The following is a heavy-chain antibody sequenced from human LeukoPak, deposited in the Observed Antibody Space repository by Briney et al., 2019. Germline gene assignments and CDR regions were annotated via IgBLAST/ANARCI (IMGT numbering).Heavy chain of an antibody. J-gene: IGHJ6*02. V-gene: IGHV3-15*07. CDR3: TSRPVAGTPYYYYGMDV. CDR1: GFTFSNAW. D-gene: IGHD6-19*01. Sequence: GGSLRLSCAASGFTFSNAWMNWVRQAPGKGLEWVGRIKSKTDGGTTDYAAPVKGRFTISRDDSKNTLYLQMNSLKTEDTAVYYCTSRPVAGTPYYYYGMDVWGQGTTVTISS. CDR2: IKSKTDGGTT.